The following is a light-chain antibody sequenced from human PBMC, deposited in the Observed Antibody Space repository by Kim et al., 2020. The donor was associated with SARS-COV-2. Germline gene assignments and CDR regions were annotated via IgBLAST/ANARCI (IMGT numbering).Light chain of an antibody. J-gene: IGLJ2*01. Sequence: ELTQPPSASGTPGQKVAISCSGSSTNIGINVVNWYQQLPGTAPKLLMFDNSQRPSGVPDRFSDSKSGTSASLAISGLQSEDEADYYCATWDDSLHGVVFGGGTKLTVL. V-gene: IGLV1-44*01. CDR2: DNS. CDR3: ATWDDSLHGVV. CDR1: STNIGINV.